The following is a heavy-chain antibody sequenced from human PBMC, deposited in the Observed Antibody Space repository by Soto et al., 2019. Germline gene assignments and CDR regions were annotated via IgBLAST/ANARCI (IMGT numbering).Heavy chain of an antibody. CDR1: GGTFSSYA. V-gene: IGHV1-69*12. CDR2: IIPIFGTA. CDR3: ATYPRGRGYYYGMDV. D-gene: IGHD1-26*01. J-gene: IGHJ6*02. Sequence: QVQLVQSGAEVKKPGSSVKVSCKASGGTFSSYAISWVRQAPGQGLEWMGGIIPIFGTANYAQKFQGRGTITADESASTAYVELSSLRSEDTAVYYCATYPRGRGYYYGMDVWGQGTTVTVSS.